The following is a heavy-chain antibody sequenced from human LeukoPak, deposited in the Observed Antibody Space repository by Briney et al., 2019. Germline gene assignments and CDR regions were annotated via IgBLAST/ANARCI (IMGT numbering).Heavy chain of an antibody. CDR3: ASSPGIAAAGAFDP. D-gene: IGHD6-13*01. CDR2: IYHSGST. J-gene: IGHJ5*02. CDR1: GFTFSSYAM. V-gene: IGHV4-4*02. Sequence: GSLRLSCAASGFTFSSYAMSWVRQPPGKGLEWIGEIYHSGSTNYNPSLKSRVTISVDKSKNQFSLKLSSVTAADTAVYYCASSPGIAAAGAFDPWGQGTLVTVSS.